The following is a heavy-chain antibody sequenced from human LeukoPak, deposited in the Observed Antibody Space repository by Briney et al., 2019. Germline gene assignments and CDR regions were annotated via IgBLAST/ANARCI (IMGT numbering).Heavy chain of an antibody. Sequence: ASVKVSSKASGYTFTTYAMHWVRQAPGQRLEWMGWINGDNGNTKYSQKFQGRVTITRDTSAYTGYMELRGLSSADTAVYFCARAPYDILTGYSLNWFDPWGQGTLVTVSS. CDR2: INGDNGNT. D-gene: IGHD3-9*01. V-gene: IGHV1-3*01. J-gene: IGHJ5*02. CDR3: ARAPYDILTGYSLNWFDP. CDR1: GYTFTTYA.